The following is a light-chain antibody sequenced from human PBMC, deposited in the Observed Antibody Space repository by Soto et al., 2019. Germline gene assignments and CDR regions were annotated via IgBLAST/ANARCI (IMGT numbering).Light chain of an antibody. CDR2: WAS. Sequence: DIVMTQSPDSLAVSLGERATINCKSSQIVLYSSNNKNYLAWYQQKPGQPPKLLIYWASTRESGGPDRFSGTGSGTDVTLTISSLQAEDVAVYYCQQYYSTLYTFGQGTKLEIK. J-gene: IGKJ2*01. CDR3: QQYYSTLYT. V-gene: IGKV4-1*01. CDR1: QIVLYSSNNKNY.